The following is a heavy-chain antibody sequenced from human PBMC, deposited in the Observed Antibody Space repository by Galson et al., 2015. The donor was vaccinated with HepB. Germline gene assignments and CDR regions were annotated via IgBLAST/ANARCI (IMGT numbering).Heavy chain of an antibody. Sequence: SLRLSCAASGFTFSDYYMSWIRQAPGKGLEWLSYISGTGTYTNYADSVKGRFTISRDSAKNSLYLQMNSLRAEDTAVYYCAKGYGLFDLWGQGTLVTVSS. CDR1: GFTFSDYY. J-gene: IGHJ5*02. D-gene: IGHD4-17*01. CDR3: AKGYGLFDL. V-gene: IGHV3-11*05. CDR2: ISGTGTYT.